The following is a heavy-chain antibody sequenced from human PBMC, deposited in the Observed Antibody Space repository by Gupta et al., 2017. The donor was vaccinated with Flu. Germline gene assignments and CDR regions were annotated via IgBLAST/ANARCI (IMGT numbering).Heavy chain of an antibody. CDR3: VKDLGGTSPGCYFQGLDV. Sequence: EVQLVESWGGLVQPGRSLCLSCVTSGFIIDDFATHSSRHATGRGLEWVSDINCNGVNSGYADAVKGRFVISKDSAKNSLYLQINSLRPEDTVLYYCVKDLGGTSPGCYFQGLDVWVQGTAVSVYS. V-gene: IGHV3-9*01. J-gene: IGHJ6*02. D-gene: IGHD2-2*01. CDR2: INCNGVNS. CDR1: GFIIDDFA.